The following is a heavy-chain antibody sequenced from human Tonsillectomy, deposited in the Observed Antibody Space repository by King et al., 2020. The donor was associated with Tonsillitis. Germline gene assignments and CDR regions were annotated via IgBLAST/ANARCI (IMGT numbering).Heavy chain of an antibody. J-gene: IGHJ4*02. Sequence: VQLVQSGAEVKKPGASVKVSCKASGYTFTSYDINWVRQATGQGLEWMGWMNPNSGNTGYAQKFQGRVTMTRNTSISTAYMELSSLRSEDTAVYYCARGSYYYDCSGYTPPAYWGQGTLVTVSS. CDR1: GYTFTSYD. CDR2: MNPNSGNT. CDR3: ARGSYYYDCSGYTPPAY. V-gene: IGHV1-8*01. D-gene: IGHD3-22*01.